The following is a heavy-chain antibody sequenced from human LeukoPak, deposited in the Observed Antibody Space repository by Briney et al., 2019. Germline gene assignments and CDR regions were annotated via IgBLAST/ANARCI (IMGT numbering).Heavy chain of an antibody. CDR3: ARDVHYYYGMDV. Sequence: GASVRVSCSASGHTFVSYGISWVRQAPGQGLEWMGWISGYNGKINYARKFQGRVTMTRDTSTSTVYMELSSLRSEDTAVYYCARDVHYYYGMDVWGQGTTVTVSS. D-gene: IGHD6-6*01. J-gene: IGHJ6*02. CDR2: ISGYNGKI. V-gene: IGHV1-18*01. CDR1: GHTFVSYG.